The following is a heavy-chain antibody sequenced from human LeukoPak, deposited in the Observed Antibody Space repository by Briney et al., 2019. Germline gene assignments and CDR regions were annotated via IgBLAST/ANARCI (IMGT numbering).Heavy chain of an antibody. CDR3: ARDVVKEYYYDSSGYCFDY. Sequence: ASVTVSCKASGYTFTGYYMHWVRQAPGQGLERMAWINPNGGGTNYAQTFQGRVTMTRDTSISTAYMELSRLRSDDTAVYYCARDVVKEYYYDSSGYCFDYWGQGTLVTVYS. J-gene: IGHJ4*02. CDR2: INPNGGGT. V-gene: IGHV1-2*02. CDR1: GYTFTGYY. D-gene: IGHD3-22*01.